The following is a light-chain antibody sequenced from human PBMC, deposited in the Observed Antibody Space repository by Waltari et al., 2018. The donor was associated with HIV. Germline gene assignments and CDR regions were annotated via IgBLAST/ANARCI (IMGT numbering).Light chain of an antibody. Sequence: NFILTQPHPVSESPGKTVTIPCTRSSGSIASNYVQWYQPRPGSSPTTVIYEDNQRPSGVPDRFSGSIDSSSNSASLTISGLKTEDEADYYCQSYDSSNHVVFGGGTKLTVL. CDR3: QSYDSSNHVV. J-gene: IGLJ2*01. CDR2: EDN. V-gene: IGLV6-57*01. CDR1: SGSIASNY.